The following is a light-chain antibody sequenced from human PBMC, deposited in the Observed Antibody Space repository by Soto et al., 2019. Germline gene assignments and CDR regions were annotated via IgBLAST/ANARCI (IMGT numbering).Light chain of an antibody. CDR3: QQYNNWPLT. V-gene: IGKV3-15*01. J-gene: IGKJ3*01. Sequence: EIVMTQSPATLSVSPGERATLSCRASQSISSNLAWYQQKPGQAPGLLIYGASTRATAIPARFSGSGSGTEFTLTISSLQSEYFAVYYCQQYNNWPLTFGPGTKVDVK. CDR2: GAS. CDR1: QSISSN.